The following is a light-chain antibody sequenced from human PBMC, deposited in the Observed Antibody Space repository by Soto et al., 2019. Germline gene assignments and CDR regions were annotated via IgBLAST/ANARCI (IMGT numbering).Light chain of an antibody. Sequence: QSVLTQPPSMFGAXXXXXTISCTGSSSNIGAGYDVHWYQQHPGTAPKLLIFDNNNRPSGVPDRFSGSKSDTSASLAITGLQAEDEADYYCQSFDTSLSGFVVFGGGTKLTVL. CDR3: QSFDTSLSGFVV. CDR2: DNN. CDR1: SSNIGAGYD. J-gene: IGLJ2*01. V-gene: IGLV1-40*01.